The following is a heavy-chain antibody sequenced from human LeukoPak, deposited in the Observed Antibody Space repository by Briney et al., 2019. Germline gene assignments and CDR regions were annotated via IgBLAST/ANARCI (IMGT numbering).Heavy chain of an antibody. CDR2: IIPIFGTA. V-gene: IGHV1-69*06. CDR1: GGTFSSYA. D-gene: IGHD3-22*01. Sequence: SVKVSCKASGGTFSSYAISWVRQAPGQGLEWMGGIIPIFGTANYAQKFQGRVTITADKSTSTAYMELSSLRSEDTAVYYCARDRRYDSSGYYVAWGQGTLVTVSS. CDR3: ARDRRYDSSGYYVA. J-gene: IGHJ4*02.